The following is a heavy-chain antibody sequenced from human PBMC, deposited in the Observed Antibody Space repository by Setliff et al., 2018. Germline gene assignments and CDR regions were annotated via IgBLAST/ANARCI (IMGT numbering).Heavy chain of an antibody. CDR2: IKQDGSVK. D-gene: IGHD3-10*01. J-gene: IGHJ5*02. CDR3: ARDPFGNPVFDP. Sequence: PGGSLRLSCAGSGFTFSSYWMNWVRQAPGKGLEWVANIKQDGSVKNYVDSVKGRFSISRDNTKNSLYLQMNSLRAEDTAVYYCARDPFGNPVFDPWGQGTLVTVSS. CDR1: GFTFSSYW. V-gene: IGHV3-7*01.